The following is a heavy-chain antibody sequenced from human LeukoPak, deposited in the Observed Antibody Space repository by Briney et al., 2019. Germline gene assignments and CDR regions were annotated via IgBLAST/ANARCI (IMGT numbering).Heavy chain of an antibody. D-gene: IGHD3-22*01. Sequence: ASVKVSCKVSGYTRTELSMHWVRQAPGKGLEWMGGFDPEDGETIYAQKFQGRVTMTEDTSTDTAYMELSSLRSEDTAVYYCAGTLPGEYYYDSSGSTFDYWGQGTLVTVSS. CDR3: AGTLPGEYYYDSSGSTFDY. V-gene: IGHV1-24*01. CDR2: FDPEDGET. J-gene: IGHJ4*02. CDR1: GYTRTELS.